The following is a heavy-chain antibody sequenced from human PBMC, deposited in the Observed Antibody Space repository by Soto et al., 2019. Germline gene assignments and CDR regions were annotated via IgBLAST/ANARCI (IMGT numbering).Heavy chain of an antibody. CDR1: GDSVSSNRAA. J-gene: IGHJ6*01. V-gene: IGHV6-1*01. Sequence: SQTLSLTCAISGDSVSSNRAAWNWIRQSPSRGLEWRGRTYYRAKWYNDYAVSVKSRITINPDATKNQFSLQLNSETPADTAVYSCARGKKEQLGYYYGMDVWRQGTTVTVS. CDR2: TYYRAKWYN. CDR3: ARGKKEQLGYYYGMDV. D-gene: IGHD6-13*01.